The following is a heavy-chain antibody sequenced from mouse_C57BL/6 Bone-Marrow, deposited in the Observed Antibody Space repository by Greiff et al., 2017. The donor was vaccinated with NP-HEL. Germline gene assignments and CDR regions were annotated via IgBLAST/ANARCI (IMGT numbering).Heavy chain of an antibody. CDR2: FYPGDGDT. D-gene: IGHD2-3*01. Sequence: QVQLQQSGPELVKPGASVKISCKASGYAFSSSWMNWVKQRPGKGLEWIGRFYPGDGDTNYNGKFKGKATLTADKSSSTAYMQLSNLTSEDSAVYYCEGDGYSWAYWGQGTLVTVSA. J-gene: IGHJ3*01. CDR3: EGDGYSWAY. CDR1: GYAFSSSW. V-gene: IGHV1-82*01.